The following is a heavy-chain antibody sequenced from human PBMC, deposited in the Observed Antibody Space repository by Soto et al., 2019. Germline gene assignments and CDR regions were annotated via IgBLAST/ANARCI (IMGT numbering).Heavy chain of an antibody. CDR1: GYTFTSYG. V-gene: IGHV1-18*01. CDR2: ISTYNGNT. J-gene: IGHJ5*02. Sequence: QVQLVQSGAEVKKPGASVKVSCKASGYTFTSYGISWVRQAPGQGLEWMGWISTYNGNTNYAQKLQGRVTMTTDTSTSTAYMELRSLRSDDTAVYYCARNYYGSGSYLRMGGNWFDPWGQGTLVTVSS. D-gene: IGHD3-10*01. CDR3: ARNYYGSGSYLRMGGNWFDP.